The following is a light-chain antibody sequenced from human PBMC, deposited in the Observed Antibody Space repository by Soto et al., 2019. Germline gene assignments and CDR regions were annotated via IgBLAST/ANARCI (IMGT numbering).Light chain of an antibody. CDR3: CSYAGRYSFL. Sequence: QSALTQPRSVSGSPGQTVTIPCTGTSSDVGSYNSVSWYQQHPGKAPKVMIYDVAKRPSGVPERFSGSKSGNTASLTISGIKAEDEAEYYCCSYAGRYSFLFGGGTKLTVL. V-gene: IGLV2-11*01. J-gene: IGLJ2*01. CDR1: SSDVGSYNS. CDR2: DVA.